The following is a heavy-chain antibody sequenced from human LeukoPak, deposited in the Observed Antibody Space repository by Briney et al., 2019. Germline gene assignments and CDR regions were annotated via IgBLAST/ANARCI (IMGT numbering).Heavy chain of an antibody. CDR2: VYFNGAT. V-gene: IGHV4-39*02. Sequence: PSGTLSLTCAFSGDSISNTLFYWGWIRQPPGKGLEWIGSVYFNGATSYSPSLKSRVTILIDTSKSHFSLNLRSVSAADTAVYYCARGPVRARYYFDFWGQGTLVTVSS. J-gene: IGHJ4*02. CDR1: GDSISNTLFY. CDR3: ARGPVRARYYFDF. D-gene: IGHD1-1*01.